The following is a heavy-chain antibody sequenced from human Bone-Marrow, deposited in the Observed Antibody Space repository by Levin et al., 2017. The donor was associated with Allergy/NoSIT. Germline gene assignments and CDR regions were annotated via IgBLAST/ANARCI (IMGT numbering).Heavy chain of an antibody. CDR3: VKAVLFGSGSYYDY. J-gene: IGHJ4*02. CDR1: GFTFGSYP. D-gene: IGHD3-10*01. V-gene: IGHV3-64D*06. CDR2: ISSGGVST. Sequence: GGSLRLSCSASGFTFGSYPMHWVRQAPGKGLEYVSAISSGGVSTFYADSVKDRFIISRDNSKNTLYLQMSSLRAEDTAVYYCVKAVLFGSGSYYDYWGQGTLVTVSS.